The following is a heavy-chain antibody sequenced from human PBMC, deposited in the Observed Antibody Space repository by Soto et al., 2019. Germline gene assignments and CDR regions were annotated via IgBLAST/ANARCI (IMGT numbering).Heavy chain of an antibody. CDR3: AADATAWQQMVPSDY. CDR2: IAVGSGYT. J-gene: IGHJ4*02. Sequence: ASVKVSCKASGFAFTSSAFQWVRQARGQRLECIGWIAVGSGYTNYAQRFQDRVTLTRDMSTATTYMELSRLTSEDTAIYYCAADATAWQQMVPSDYWGQGTLVTVSS. V-gene: IGHV1-58*01. CDR1: GFAFTSSA. D-gene: IGHD2-8*01.